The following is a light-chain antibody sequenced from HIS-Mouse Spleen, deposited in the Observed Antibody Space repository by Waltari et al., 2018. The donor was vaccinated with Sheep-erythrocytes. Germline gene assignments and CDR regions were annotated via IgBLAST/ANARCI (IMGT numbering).Light chain of an antibody. CDR1: QSVSTY. CDR2: DAS. Sequence: EIVLTQSPATLSLSPGERATLSCRASQSVSTYLAWYQQKPGQAPRLLIYDASNRATGIPARFSGSGSGTDITHTISSLEPEDFAVYYCQQRSNWYTFGQGTKLEIK. CDR3: QQRSNWYT. V-gene: IGKV3-11*01. J-gene: IGKJ2*01.